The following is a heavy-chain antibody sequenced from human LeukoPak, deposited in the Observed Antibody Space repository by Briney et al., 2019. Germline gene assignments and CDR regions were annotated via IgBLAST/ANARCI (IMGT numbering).Heavy chain of an antibody. CDR1: GYTFSSYG. CDR2: NSAYNGNP. V-gene: IGHV1-18*01. D-gene: IGHD5-18*01. CDR3: ARTSMTWFPFDS. J-gene: IGHJ3*02. Sequence: ASVKVSCKASGYTFSSYGISWVRQAPGQGLEWMGWNSAYNGNPNYAQSLQDRVTMTTDTSTSTAYMELRSLRSDDTAVYYCARTSMTWFPFDSWGQGTMVTVSS.